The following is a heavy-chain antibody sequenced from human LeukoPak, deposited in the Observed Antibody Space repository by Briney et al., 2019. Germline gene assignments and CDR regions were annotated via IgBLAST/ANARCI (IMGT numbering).Heavy chain of an antibody. CDR1: GGSISSYY. Sequence: SETLSLTCTVSGGSISSYYWSWIRQPPGKGLEWIGYIYYSGSTNYNPSLKSRVTISVDTSKNQFSLKLSSVTAADTAVYYSASGGYDFWSGWPPLSTWFDPWGQGTLVTVSS. CDR3: ASGGYDFWSGWPPLSTWFDP. D-gene: IGHD3-3*01. J-gene: IGHJ5*02. V-gene: IGHV4-59*01. CDR2: IYYSGST.